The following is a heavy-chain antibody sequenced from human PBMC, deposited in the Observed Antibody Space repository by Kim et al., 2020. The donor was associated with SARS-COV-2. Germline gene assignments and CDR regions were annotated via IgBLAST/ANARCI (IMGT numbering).Heavy chain of an antibody. J-gene: IGHJ6*02. CDR3: ARDKGGGNWEYYYYYGMDV. CDR2: INTNTGNP. V-gene: IGHV7-4-1*02. Sequence: ASVKVSCKASGYTFTSYAMNWVRQAPGQGLEWMGWINTNTGNPTYAQGFTGRFVFSLDTSVSTAYLQISSLKAEDTAAYYCARDKGGGNWEYYYYYGMDVWGQGTTVTVSS. D-gene: IGHD7-27*01. CDR1: GYTFTSYA.